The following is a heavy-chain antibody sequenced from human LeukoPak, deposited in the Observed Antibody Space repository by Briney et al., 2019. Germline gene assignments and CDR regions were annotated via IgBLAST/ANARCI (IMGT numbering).Heavy chain of an antibody. V-gene: IGHV4-4*07. CDR2: IYASGST. CDR3: ARTSARGAQFDY. D-gene: IGHD3-10*01. J-gene: IGHJ4*02. Sequence: SETLSLTCTVSGGSISNYYWSWIRQPAGMGLEWIGRIYASGSTNYNPSLKNRVTMSVDTSNNQFSLNLSSVTAADTAVYYCARTSARGAQFDYWGQGTLVTVSS. CDR1: GGSISNYY.